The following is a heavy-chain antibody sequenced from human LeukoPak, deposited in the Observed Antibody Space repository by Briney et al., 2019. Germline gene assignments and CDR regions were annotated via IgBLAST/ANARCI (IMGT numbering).Heavy chain of an antibody. Sequence: PGGSLRLSCAASGFTFSSYSMNWVRQAPGKGLEWVSYISSSSSTIYYADSVKGRFPISRDNAKNSLYLQMNSLRAEDTAVYYCARGSGYSSFYYYMDVWGKGTTVTVSS. J-gene: IGHJ6*03. V-gene: IGHV3-48*01. CDR3: ARGSGYSSFYYYMDV. D-gene: IGHD6-19*01. CDR1: GFTFSSYS. CDR2: ISSSSSTI.